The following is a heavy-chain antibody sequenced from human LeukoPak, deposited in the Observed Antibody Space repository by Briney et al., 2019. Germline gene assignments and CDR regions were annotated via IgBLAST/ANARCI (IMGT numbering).Heavy chain of an antibody. CDR3: ARAEGYCSSTSCYWWFDP. J-gene: IGHJ5*02. CDR2: IWYDGSNK. Sequence: GGSLRHSCAASGFTFSSYGMHWVRQAPGKGLEWVAVIWYDGSNKYYADSVKGRFTISRDNSKNTLYLQMNSLRAEDTAVYYCARAEGYCSSTSCYWWFDPWGQGTLVTVSS. D-gene: IGHD2-2*01. CDR1: GFTFSSYG. V-gene: IGHV3-33*01.